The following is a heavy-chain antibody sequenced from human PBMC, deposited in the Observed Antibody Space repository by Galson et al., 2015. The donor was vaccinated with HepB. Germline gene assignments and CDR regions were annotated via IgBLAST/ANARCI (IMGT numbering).Heavy chain of an antibody. CDR3: VKGRYCSGTNCPNQAHFDY. D-gene: IGHD2-2*01. V-gene: IGHV3-30*02. J-gene: IGHJ4*02. Sequence: SLRLSCAASGFTFSNYGMHWVRQAPGKGLEWVAFIRYDGSSRYYVDFVKGRFTIYRDNSKNTLFLQMNRLRPEDTAVYYCVKGRYCSGTNCPNQAHFDYWGQGTLVTVSS. CDR1: GFTFSNYG. CDR2: IRYDGSSR.